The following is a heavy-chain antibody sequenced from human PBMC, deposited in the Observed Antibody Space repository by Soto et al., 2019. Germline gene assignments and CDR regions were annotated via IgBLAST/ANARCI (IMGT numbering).Heavy chain of an antibody. CDR3: ARDQTGITTTGGGRIDH. CDR1: GFTFSTHA. D-gene: IGHD1-20*01. J-gene: IGHJ4*02. Sequence: QVQLVESGGGVVQPGRSLRLSCAASGFTFSTHAMHWVRQAPGKGLECVAIVSFDGSNKYYADSVKGRFTISRDNSKNTLCQQMSGLTPEDTAVYYCARDQTGITTTGGGRIDHWGQGTLVTVSS. V-gene: IGHV3-30-3*01. CDR2: VSFDGSNK.